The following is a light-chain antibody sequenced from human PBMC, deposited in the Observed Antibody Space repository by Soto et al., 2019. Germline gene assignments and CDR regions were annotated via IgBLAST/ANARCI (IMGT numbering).Light chain of an antibody. V-gene: IGLV2-8*01. CDR3: TSYAGSNNPVV. Sequence: QSALTQPPSASGSPGQSVTISCTGTSSDFGSYNYVSWYQQHPDKAPKLIIYGVNERPSGVPDRFSGSKSGNTASLTVSGLQAEDEADYYCTSYAGSNNPVVFGGGTKLTVL. CDR1: SSDFGSYNY. J-gene: IGLJ3*02. CDR2: GVN.